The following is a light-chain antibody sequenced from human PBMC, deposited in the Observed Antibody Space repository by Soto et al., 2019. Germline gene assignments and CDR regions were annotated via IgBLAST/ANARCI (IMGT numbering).Light chain of an antibody. Sequence: EIVLTQSPGTLSVSPGERATLSCMASQSVSSRYVAWYQQKPGQAPRLLIYAASGRATGIPDRFSGSVSGTDFTLSISRLEPKDFGVYHCQRDGTSPWTFGQGTKVEIK. J-gene: IGKJ1*01. CDR1: QSVSSRY. CDR3: QRDGTSPWT. V-gene: IGKV3-20*01. CDR2: AAS.